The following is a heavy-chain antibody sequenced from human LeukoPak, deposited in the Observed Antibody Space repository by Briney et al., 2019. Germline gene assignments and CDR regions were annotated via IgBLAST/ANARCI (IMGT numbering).Heavy chain of an antibody. D-gene: IGHD3-3*01. Sequence: SETLSLTCTVSGGSISSGNYYWSWIRQPAGKGLEWIGRIYTSGSTNYNPSLKSRVTISVDTSKNQFSLKLSSVTAADTAVYYCARGQLTIFGVVDFDYWGQGTLVTVSS. CDR1: GGSISSGNYY. V-gene: IGHV4-61*02. CDR2: IYTSGST. J-gene: IGHJ4*02. CDR3: ARGQLTIFGVVDFDY.